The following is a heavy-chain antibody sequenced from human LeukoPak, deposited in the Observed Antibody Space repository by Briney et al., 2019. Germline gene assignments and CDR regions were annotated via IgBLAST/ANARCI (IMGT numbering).Heavy chain of an antibody. Sequence: SETLSLTCTVSGGSISSYYWSWIRQPAGKGLEWIGRIYSTGSANYNPSLKSRVTMSVDTSKNQFSLRLRSVTAADTAVYYCARQIASAGTAGFDFWGQGALVTVSS. D-gene: IGHD6-13*01. CDR2: IYSTGSA. J-gene: IGHJ4*02. CDR3: ARQIASAGTAGFDF. CDR1: GGSISSYY. V-gene: IGHV4-4*07.